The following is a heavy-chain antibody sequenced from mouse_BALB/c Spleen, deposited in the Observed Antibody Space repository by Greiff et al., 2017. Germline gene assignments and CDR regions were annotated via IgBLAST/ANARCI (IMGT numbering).Heavy chain of an antibody. Sequence: EVQRVESGGGLVQPGGSRKLSCAASGFTFSSFGMHWVRQAPEKGLEWVAYISSGSSTIYYADTVKGRFTISRDNPKNTLFLQMTSLRSEDTAMCYCARYNGLMDYWGQGTSVTVSS. J-gene: IGHJ4*01. CDR1: GFTFSSFG. CDR3: ARYNGLMDY. CDR2: ISSGSSTI. V-gene: IGHV5-17*02. D-gene: IGHD1-3*01.